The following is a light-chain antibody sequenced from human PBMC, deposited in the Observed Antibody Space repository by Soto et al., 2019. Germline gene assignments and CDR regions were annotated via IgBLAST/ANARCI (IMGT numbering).Light chain of an antibody. Sequence: DIVVTQSPLSLSVTPGEPASISCRSSQSLLHSNGNHFLDWYRQKPGQSPQLLIYLGSNRASGVPDRFSCSGSGTDFTLKISRVEAEDVGVYYCMQALQIPDTFGQGTKLEIK. CDR2: LGS. J-gene: IGKJ2*01. CDR3: MQALQIPDT. V-gene: IGKV2-28*01. CDR1: QSLLHSNGNHF.